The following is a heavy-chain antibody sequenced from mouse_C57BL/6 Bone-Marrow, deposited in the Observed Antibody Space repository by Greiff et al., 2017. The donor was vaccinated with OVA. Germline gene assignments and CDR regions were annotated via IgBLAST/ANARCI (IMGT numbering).Heavy chain of an antibody. Sequence: QVQLKQSGPELVKPGASVKISCKASGYAFSSSWMNWVKQRPGKGLEWIGRIYPGDGDTNYNGKFKGKATLTADKSSSTAYMQLSSLTSEDSAVYFCARQLRLRQFAYWGQGTLVTVSA. V-gene: IGHV1-82*01. CDR3: ARQLRLRQFAY. D-gene: IGHD3-2*02. CDR2: IYPGDGDT. CDR1: GYAFSSSW. J-gene: IGHJ3*01.